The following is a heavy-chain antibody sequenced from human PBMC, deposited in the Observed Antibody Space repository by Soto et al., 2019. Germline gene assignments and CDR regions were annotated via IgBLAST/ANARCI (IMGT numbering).Heavy chain of an antibody. CDR1: GGTFSSYA. V-gene: IGHV1-69*01. Sequence: QVPLVQSGAEVKKPGSSVKVSCKASGGTFSSYAISWVRQAPGQGLEWMGGIIPIFGTANYAQKFQGRVTITADESTSTAYMELSSLRSEDTAVYYCARGGAAAGKVPYYYYGMDVWGQGTTVTVSS. CDR3: ARGGAAAGKVPYYYYGMDV. J-gene: IGHJ6*02. CDR2: IIPIFGTA. D-gene: IGHD6-13*01.